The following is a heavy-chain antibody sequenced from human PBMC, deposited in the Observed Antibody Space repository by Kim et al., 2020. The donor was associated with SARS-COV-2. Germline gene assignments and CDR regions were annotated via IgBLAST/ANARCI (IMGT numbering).Heavy chain of an antibody. CDR1: GGSISSYY. V-gene: IGHV4-59*13. Sequence: SETLSLTCTVSGGSISSYYWSWIRQPPGKGLEWIGYIYYSGSTNYNPSLKSRVTISVDTSKNQFSLKLSSVTAADTAVYYCARDYGGYYGSGRYYDPWGQGTTVTVSS. CDR3: ARDYGGYYGSGRYYDP. D-gene: IGHD3-10*01. CDR2: IYYSGST. J-gene: IGHJ6*02.